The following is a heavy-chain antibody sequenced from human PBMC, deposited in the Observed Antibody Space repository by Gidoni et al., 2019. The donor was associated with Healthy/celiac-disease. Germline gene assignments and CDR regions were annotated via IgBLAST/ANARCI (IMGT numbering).Heavy chain of an antibody. Sequence: QVQLVESGGGVVQPGRSLRLSCAASGSTFSSYGMHWVRQAPGKGLEWVAVISYDGSNKYYADSVKGRFTISRDNSKNTLYLQMNSLRAEDTAVYYCARDPNLFGQWLVVPAFDYWGQGTLVTVSS. D-gene: IGHD6-19*01. CDR3: ARDPNLFGQWLVVPAFDY. CDR2: ISYDGSNK. V-gene: IGHV3-30*03. J-gene: IGHJ4*02. CDR1: GSTFSSYG.